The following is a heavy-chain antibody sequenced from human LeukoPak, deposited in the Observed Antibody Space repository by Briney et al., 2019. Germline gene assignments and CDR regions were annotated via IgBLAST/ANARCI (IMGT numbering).Heavy chain of an antibody. J-gene: IGHJ6*03. D-gene: IGHD6-19*01. CDR1: GYTFTSYG. CDR2: ISAYNGNT. V-gene: IGHV1-18*01. Sequence: ASVKVSCKASGYTFTSYGIGWVRQAPGQGLEWMGWISAYNGNTNYAQKLQGRVTMTTDTSTSTAYMELRSLRSDDTAVYYCARRGYSSGWYAYYYYYYMDVWGKGTTVTISS. CDR3: ARRGYSSGWYAYYYYYYMDV.